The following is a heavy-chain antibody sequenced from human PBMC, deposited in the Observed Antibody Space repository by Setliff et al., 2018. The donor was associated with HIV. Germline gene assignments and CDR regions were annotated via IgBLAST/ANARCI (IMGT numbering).Heavy chain of an antibody. CDR2: ISPDNANT. J-gene: IGHJ4*02. D-gene: IGHD1-1*01. CDR3: ARQLSNSLDH. Sequence: SVKVSCKSSGYTFTDYFMHWVRQAPGQGLEWMGWISPDNANTRISQRFRGSVTMTRDRSINTAYMEFSGLTSDDTAVYYCARQLSNSLDHWGQGTPVTVSS. CDR1: GYTFTDYF. V-gene: IGHV1-2*02.